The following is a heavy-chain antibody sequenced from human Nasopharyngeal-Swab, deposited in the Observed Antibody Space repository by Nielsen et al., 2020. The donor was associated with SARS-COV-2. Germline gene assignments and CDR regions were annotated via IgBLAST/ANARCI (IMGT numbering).Heavy chain of an antibody. CDR2: IDSEGSHT. CDR1: GFTFSSFW. D-gene: IGHD2-2*01. J-gene: IGHJ4*02. CDR3: ARGRVEYASPGYFDY. Sequence: GGSLRLSCAASGFTFSSFWMHWVRQAPGKGLVWVSRIDSEGSHTSYADSVKGRFTISRDNAKNSLYLQMNSLGAEDTAVYYCARGRVEYASPGYFDYWGQGTLVTVSS. V-gene: IGHV3-74*01.